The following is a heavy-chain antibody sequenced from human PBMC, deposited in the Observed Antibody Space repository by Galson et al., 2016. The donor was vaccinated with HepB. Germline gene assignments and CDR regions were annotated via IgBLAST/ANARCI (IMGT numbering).Heavy chain of an antibody. D-gene: IGHD6-13*01. V-gene: IGHV3-11*01. Sequence: SLRLSCAASGFTFSDYYMNWIRQAPGKGLEWVSFISSSGSYIYYADSVKGRFTISRDNANNSLYLQMNSLRAEDTALYYCAKGRVRYSRPSDIDYWGQGTLVAVSS. J-gene: IGHJ4*02. CDR1: GFTFSDYY. CDR3: AKGRVRYSRPSDIDY. CDR2: ISSSGSYI.